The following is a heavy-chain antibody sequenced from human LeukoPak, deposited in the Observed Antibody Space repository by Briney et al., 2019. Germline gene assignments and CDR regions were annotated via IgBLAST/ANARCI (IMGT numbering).Heavy chain of an antibody. D-gene: IGHD3-10*01. V-gene: IGHV3-21*01. CDR1: GFTFSSYS. CDR2: ISSSSSYI. CDR3: ARDRPYYYGSGSSYGMDV. Sequence: GGSLRLSCAASGFTFSSYSMNWVRQAPGKGLEWVSSISSSSSYIHYADPVKGRFTISRDNAKNSLYLQMNSLRAEDTAVYYCARDRPYYYGSGSSYGMDVWGRGTTVTVSS. J-gene: IGHJ6*02.